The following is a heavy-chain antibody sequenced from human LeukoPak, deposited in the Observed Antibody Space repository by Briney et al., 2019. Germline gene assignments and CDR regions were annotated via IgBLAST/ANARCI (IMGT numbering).Heavy chain of an antibody. V-gene: IGHV4-61*08. CDR1: GGSISSGGYY. CDR2: IYYSGST. D-gene: IGHD2-2*01. Sequence: KTSETLSLTCTVSGGSISSGGYYWSWIRQHPGKGLEWIGYIYYSGSTNYNPSLKSRVTISVDTSKNQFSLKLSSVTAADTAVYYCARDYSSTSHYYYYGMDVWGQGTTVTVSS. CDR3: ARDYSSTSHYYYYGMDV. J-gene: IGHJ6*02.